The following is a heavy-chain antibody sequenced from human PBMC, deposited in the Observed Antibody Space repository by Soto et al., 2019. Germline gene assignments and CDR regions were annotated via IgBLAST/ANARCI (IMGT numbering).Heavy chain of an antibody. Sequence: EVQLLESGGGLVQPGGSLRLSCTASGFTFSSYAMSWVRQAPGKGLEWVSAVGTGGTAYYADSVKGRFTISRDNSKNTLYLQMNSLRAEDTAVYYCVPYIPAAGTRYCQHWGQGTLVVFSS. D-gene: IGHD6-13*01. J-gene: IGHJ1*01. CDR3: VPYIPAAGTRYCQH. V-gene: IGHV3-23*01. CDR2: VGTGGTA. CDR1: GFTFSSYA.